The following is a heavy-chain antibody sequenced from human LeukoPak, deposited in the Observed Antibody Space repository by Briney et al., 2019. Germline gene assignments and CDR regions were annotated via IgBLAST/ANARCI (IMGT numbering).Heavy chain of an antibody. CDR3: ARDPNFGYGDYHWFDP. J-gene: IGHJ5*02. D-gene: IGHD4-17*01. Sequence: SQTLSLTCAISGDSVSSNSAIWSWIRQSPSRGLEWLGRTYYRSKWYDDYAVSVKSRITINPDTPKNQFSLQLNSVTPEDTAVYYCARDPNFGYGDYHWFDPWGQGTLVTVSS. CDR1: GDSVSSNSAI. CDR2: TYYRSKWYD. V-gene: IGHV6-1*01.